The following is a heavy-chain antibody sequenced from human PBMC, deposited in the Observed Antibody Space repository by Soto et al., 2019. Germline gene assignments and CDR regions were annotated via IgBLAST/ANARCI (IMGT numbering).Heavy chain of an antibody. CDR1: GGIFSSYA. CDR3: ARGGSGYVWFNEY. J-gene: IGHJ4*02. Sequence: QEQLVQSGAEVKKHGSSVKVSCKASGGIFSSYAISWVRQAPGQGLEWMGGIIPIFGTANYAQKFQGRVTITADESTNTAYLDLSSLKSEDTAIYYCARGGSGYVWFNEYWGQGTLVTVSS. V-gene: IGHV1-69*01. CDR2: IIPIFGTA. D-gene: IGHD3-22*01.